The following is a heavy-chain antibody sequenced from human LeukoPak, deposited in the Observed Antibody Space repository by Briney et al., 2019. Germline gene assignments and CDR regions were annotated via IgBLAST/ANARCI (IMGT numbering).Heavy chain of an antibody. D-gene: IGHD3-22*01. J-gene: IGHJ4*02. CDR1: GGSISSGGYY. CDR2: ICYSGST. Sequence: SQTLSLTCTVSGGSISSGGYYWSWIRQHPGKGLEWIRYICYSGSTYYNPSLKSRVTISVDTSKNQFSLKLSSVTAADTAVYYCARDVAWRYYYEGFDYWGQGTLVTVSS. V-gene: IGHV4-31*03. CDR3: ARDVAWRYYYEGFDY.